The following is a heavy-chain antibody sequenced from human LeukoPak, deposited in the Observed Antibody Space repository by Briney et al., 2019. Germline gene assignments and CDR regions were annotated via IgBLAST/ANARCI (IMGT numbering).Heavy chain of an antibody. CDR3: ARDYLRSNMDV. CDR2: ISYDGSNK. V-gene: IGHV3-30-3*01. CDR1: AFTFTSYA. Sequence: RSLRLSCAASAFTFTSYALHRVRKAPGKGLEWGAVISYDGSNKYYADSVKGRFTISRDNSKNTLYLQMNSLRAEDTAVYYCARDYLRSNMDVWGKGTTVTVSS. J-gene: IGHJ6*03. D-gene: IGHD2-15*01.